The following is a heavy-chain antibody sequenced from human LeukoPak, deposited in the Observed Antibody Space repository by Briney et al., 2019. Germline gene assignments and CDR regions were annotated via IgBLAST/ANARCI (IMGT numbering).Heavy chain of an antibody. CDR1: GFTFSSYT. V-gene: IGHV3-21*01. CDR3: AKGAGDAFDI. CDR2: ISSSSSYI. J-gene: IGHJ3*02. D-gene: IGHD3-10*01. Sequence: KSGGSLRLACAASGFTFSSYTMNWVRQAPGKGLEWVSSISSSSSYIYYADSVKGRFIISRDNAENSLYLQMNSLRAEDTAVYYCAKGAGDAFDIWGQGTIVTVSS.